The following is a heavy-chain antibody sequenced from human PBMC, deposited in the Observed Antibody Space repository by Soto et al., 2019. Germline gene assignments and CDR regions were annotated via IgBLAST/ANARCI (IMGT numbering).Heavy chain of an antibody. CDR3: ARQYCADGVCYGAYYYGMDV. J-gene: IGHJ6*02. V-gene: IGHV4-39*01. CDR2: IYFSGST. Sequence: QLQLQESGPGLVKPSETLSLTCTVSSGSISSSSYYWGWIRQPPGEGLEWIGSIYFSGSTYYNPSLKRGVTLSVDTSNNQFSLRLSSVTAADTAAYYCARQYCADGVCYGAYYYGMDVWGQGTTVTVSS. D-gene: IGHD2-8*01. CDR1: SGSISSSSYY.